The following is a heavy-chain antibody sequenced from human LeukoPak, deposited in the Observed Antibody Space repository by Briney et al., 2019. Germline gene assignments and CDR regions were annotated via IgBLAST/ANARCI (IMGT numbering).Heavy chain of an antibody. CDR2: ISYDGSNK. V-gene: IGHV3-30*03. J-gene: IGHJ4*02. Sequence: GWSLRFSCAASGFTFNSFGMHWGRQAPGKGLEGVAVISYDGSNKYSADSVKGRFTISRDNSKNTLYLQMNSLRPEDTAVYYCATDHGFHYGAYFDYWGRGTLVSVSS. CDR3: ATDHGFHYGAYFDY. D-gene: IGHD4-17*01. CDR1: GFTFNSFG.